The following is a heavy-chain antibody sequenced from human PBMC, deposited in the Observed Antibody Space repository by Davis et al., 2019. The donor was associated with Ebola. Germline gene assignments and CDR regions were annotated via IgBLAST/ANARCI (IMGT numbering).Heavy chain of an antibody. V-gene: IGHV4-39*01. CDR3: ARRYSHRYYFDY. Sequence: SETLSLTCTVSGGSISSSSYYWGWIRQPPGKGLEWIGSIYYSGSTYYNPSLKSRVTISVDTSKNQFSLKLSSVTAADTAVYYCARRYSHRYYFDYWGQGTLVTVSS. D-gene: IGHD1-1*01. CDR2: IYYSGST. CDR1: GGSISSSSYY. J-gene: IGHJ4*02.